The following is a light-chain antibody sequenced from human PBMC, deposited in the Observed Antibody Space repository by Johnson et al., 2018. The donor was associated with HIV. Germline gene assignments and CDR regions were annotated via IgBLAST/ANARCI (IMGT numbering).Light chain of an antibody. CDR2: DNN. CDR3: GTWDTSLMTCF. Sequence: QPVLTQPPSVSAAPGQKVTISCSGSSSNIGNNYVSWYQQVPGTAPKLLIYDNNRRPSGIPDRFSGSKSGSSATLGITGLQTGDAADYYCGTWDTSLMTCFCGTGTKVTVL. CDR1: SSNIGNNY. V-gene: IGLV1-51*01. J-gene: IGLJ1*01.